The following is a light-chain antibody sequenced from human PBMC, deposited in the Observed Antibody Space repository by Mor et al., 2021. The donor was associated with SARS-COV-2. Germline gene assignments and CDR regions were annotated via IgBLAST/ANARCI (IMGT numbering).Light chain of an antibody. CDR3: AVWDDSLNAFV. J-gene: IGLJ1*01. V-gene: IGLV1-44*01. CDR2: ANT. Sequence: SYMGSSSNIGANSVNWYQQFPGMAPKLLIYANTQRPSGVPDRFSGSKSGTSASLAVRGLQAEDEAEFYCAVWDDSLNAFVFGPGT. CDR1: SSNIGANS.